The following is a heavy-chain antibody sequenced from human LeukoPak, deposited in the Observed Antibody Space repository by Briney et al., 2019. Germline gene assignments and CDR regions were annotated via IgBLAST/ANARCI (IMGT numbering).Heavy chain of an antibody. CDR1: GFTFSSYS. D-gene: IGHD2-2*01. Sequence: GGSLRLSCAASGFTFSSYSMNWVRQAPGKGLEWVSSISSSSSYIYYADSVKGRFTISRDNAKNSLYLQMNSLRAEDTAVYYCAGGGTYQPLLRYWGQGTLVTVSS. V-gene: IGHV3-21*01. CDR3: AGGGTYQPLLRY. CDR2: ISSSSSYI. J-gene: IGHJ4*02.